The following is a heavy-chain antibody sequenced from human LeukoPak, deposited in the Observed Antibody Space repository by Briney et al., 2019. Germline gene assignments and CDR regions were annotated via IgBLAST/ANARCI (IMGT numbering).Heavy chain of an antibody. J-gene: IGHJ6*02. CDR2: ISSRSNYI. CDR1: GFTLSSYS. CDR3: ARDWGAGTYYYYGMDV. Sequence: RGSLRLSCSASGFTLSSYSMNWVRQAPGKGLEWVSYISSRSNYIYYAYSVKGRFTISRDNAKNSLYLQMNSLRDEDTAVYYCARDWGAGTYYYYGMDVWGQGTTVTVSS. D-gene: IGHD1-1*01. V-gene: IGHV3-48*02.